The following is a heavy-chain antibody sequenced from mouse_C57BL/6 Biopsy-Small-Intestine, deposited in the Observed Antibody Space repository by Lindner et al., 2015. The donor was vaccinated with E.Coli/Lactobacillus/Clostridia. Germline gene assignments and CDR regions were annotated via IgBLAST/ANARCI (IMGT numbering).Heavy chain of an antibody. CDR1: GYTFTNYW. D-gene: IGHD2-3*01. CDR2: IYPGGGYT. CDR3: ARSLYDYFDY. J-gene: IGHJ2*01. V-gene: IGHV1-63*01. Sequence: VQLQESGAELVRPGTSVKMSCKASGYTFTNYWIGWAKQRPGHGLEWIGDIYPGGGYTNYNEKFKGKATLTADKSSSTAYMQSSSLTSEDSAIYYCARSLYDYFDYWGQGTTLTVSS.